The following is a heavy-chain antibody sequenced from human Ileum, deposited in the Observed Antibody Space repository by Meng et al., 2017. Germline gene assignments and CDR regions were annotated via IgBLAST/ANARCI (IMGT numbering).Heavy chain of an antibody. Sequence: QVQLPESGPGLVRPSETLSLICTASGGSVSRAGYQWGWIRQPPGKGLEWIGYASTNYNPSLKSRVTISLDTSRNQFSLSLSSVTAADTAVYYCARDHMGSLDYWGQGILVTVSS. J-gene: IGHJ4*02. V-gene: IGHV4-61*08. CDR1: GGSVSRAGYQ. D-gene: IGHD1-26*01. CDR2: AST. CDR3: ARDHMGSLDY.